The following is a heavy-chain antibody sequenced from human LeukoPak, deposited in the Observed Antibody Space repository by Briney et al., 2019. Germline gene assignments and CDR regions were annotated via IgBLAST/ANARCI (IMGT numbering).Heavy chain of an antibody. CDR3: ARFPYYYDSSGSPLMDV. D-gene: IGHD3-22*01. V-gene: IGHV5-51*01. CDR2: IYPGDYDT. J-gene: IGHJ6*02. Sequence: RGESLKISCKGFGYSFTNYWVGWVRQMPGKGLEWMGIIYPGDYDTRYSPSFEGQVTISVDKSINTAYLQWSSLKASDTAMYYCARFPYYYDSSGSPLMDVWGQGTTVTVSS. CDR1: GYSFTNYW.